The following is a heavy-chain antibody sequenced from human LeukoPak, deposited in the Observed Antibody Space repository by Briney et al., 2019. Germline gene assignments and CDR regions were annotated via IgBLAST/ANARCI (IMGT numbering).Heavy chain of an antibody. Sequence: GGSLRLSCAASGFTFSSYAMHWVRQAPGKGLEWVAVISYDRSNKYYADSVKGRFTISRDNSKNTLYLQMNSLRAEDTAVYYCARTHSVHVGYFDYWGQGTLVTVSS. CDR1: GFTFSSYA. CDR2: ISYDRSNK. D-gene: IGHD5/OR15-5a*01. J-gene: IGHJ4*02. V-gene: IGHV3-30*04. CDR3: ARTHSVHVGYFDY.